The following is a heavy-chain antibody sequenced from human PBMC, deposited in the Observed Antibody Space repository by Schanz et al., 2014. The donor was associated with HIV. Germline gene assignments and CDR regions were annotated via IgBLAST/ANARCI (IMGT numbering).Heavy chain of an antibody. CDR1: GFTFSSYG. V-gene: IGHV3-33*01. J-gene: IGHJ6*02. D-gene: IGHD1-26*01. CDR3: ARTSRIVIPDRDPRLSYLYGMDV. Sequence: HVHLVESGGGVVQPGRSLSLSCVASGFTFSSYGMHWVRQAPGKGLEWVAVLWHDGTNKYYVDSVKDRFTISRDNSKNTLYLQMNGLRADDTAVYYCARTSRIVIPDRDPRLSYLYGMDVWGQGTTVTVSS. CDR2: LWHDGTNK.